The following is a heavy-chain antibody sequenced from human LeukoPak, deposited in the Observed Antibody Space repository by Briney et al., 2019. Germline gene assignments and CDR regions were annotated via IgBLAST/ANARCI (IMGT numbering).Heavy chain of an antibody. D-gene: IGHD2-15*01. CDR2: IYPGDSDN. CDR1: GYSFTSYW. J-gene: IGHJ6*04. Sequence: GESLKISCKGSGYSFTSYWIGWVRQMPGKGLEWRGIIYPGDSDNRYSPSLQGQVTISADNSISTAYLQWSSLKASDAAMYYCARQTTGGRSDVWGKGTTVTVSS. V-gene: IGHV5-51*01. CDR3: ARQTTGGRSDV.